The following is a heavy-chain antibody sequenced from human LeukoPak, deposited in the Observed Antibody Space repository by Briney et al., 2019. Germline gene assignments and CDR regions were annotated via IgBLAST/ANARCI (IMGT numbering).Heavy chain of an antibody. V-gene: IGHV3-30*18. CDR3: AKEMGATNYFEY. CDR1: GFTFSSNG. CDR2: ISYDGSNK. Sequence: QPGGSLRLSCAASGFTFSSNGMHWVRQAPGKGLEWVGVISYDGSNKYYADSVKGRFTISRDNSKNTLYLQMNSLRAEDTAVYYCAKEMGATNYFEYWGQGSLVTVSS. D-gene: IGHD1-26*01. J-gene: IGHJ4*02.